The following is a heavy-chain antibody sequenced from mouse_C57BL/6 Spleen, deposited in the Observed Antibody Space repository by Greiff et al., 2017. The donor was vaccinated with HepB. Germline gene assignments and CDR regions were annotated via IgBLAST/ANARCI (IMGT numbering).Heavy chain of an antibody. D-gene: IGHD1-1*02. CDR2: IDPEDGET. Sequence: EVNVVESGAELVKPGASVKLSCTASGFNIKDYYMHWVKQRTEQGLEWIGRIDPEDGETKYAPKFQGKATITADTSSNTAYLQLSSLTSEDSAVYYCARRSYGDAMDYWGQGTSVTVSS. J-gene: IGHJ4*01. V-gene: IGHV14-2*01. CDR3: ARRSYGDAMDY. CDR1: GFNIKDYY.